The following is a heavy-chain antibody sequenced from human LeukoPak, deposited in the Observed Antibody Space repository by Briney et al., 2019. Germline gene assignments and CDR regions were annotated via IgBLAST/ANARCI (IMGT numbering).Heavy chain of an antibody. D-gene: IGHD2-8*01. V-gene: IGHV3-23*01. CDR2: ISGSGGRT. CDR3: AHRTKRYWFDP. CDR1: GFTFSSYA. Sequence: PGGSLRLSCAASGFTFSSYAMSWVRQAPGKGLEWVSGISGSGGRTYYGDSVKGRFTISRNNSKNTLYLQMNSLRAEDTAVYYCAHRTKRYWFDPWGQGTLVTVSS. J-gene: IGHJ5*02.